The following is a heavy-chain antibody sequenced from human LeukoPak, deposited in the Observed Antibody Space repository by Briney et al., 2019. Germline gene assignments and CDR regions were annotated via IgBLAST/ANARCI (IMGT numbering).Heavy chain of an antibody. D-gene: IGHD3-22*01. CDR1: GGSISSYY. J-gene: IGHJ4*02. V-gene: IGHV4-39*01. CDR3: ARRGYDSSGYYRNY. Sequence: PSETLSLTCTVSGGSISSYYWGWIRQPPGKGLEWIGSIYYSGSTYYNPSLKSRVTISVDTSKNQFSLKLSSVTAAGTAVYYCARRGYDSSGYYRNYWGQGTLVTVSS. CDR2: IYYSGST.